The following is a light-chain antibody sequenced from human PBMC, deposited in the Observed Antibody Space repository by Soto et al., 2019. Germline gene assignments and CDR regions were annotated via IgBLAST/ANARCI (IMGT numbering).Light chain of an antibody. V-gene: IGLV2-11*01. CDR3: CSYAGSDILI. CDR1: SSDVGGYNY. J-gene: IGLJ2*01. Sequence: QSVLTQPRSVSGSPGQSVTISCTGTSSDVGGYNYVSWYQRHPGKAPKLIISDVTKRPSGVPDRFSGSKSGNTASLTISGLQAEDEADYVCCSYAGSDILIFGGGTKLTVL. CDR2: DVT.